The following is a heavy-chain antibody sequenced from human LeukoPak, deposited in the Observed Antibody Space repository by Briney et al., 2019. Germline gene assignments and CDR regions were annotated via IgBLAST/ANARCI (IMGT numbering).Heavy chain of an antibody. D-gene: IGHD2-15*01. J-gene: IGHJ4*02. CDR3: ARDEVAATSHYFDY. V-gene: IGHV4-39*07. CDR2: INHSGST. Sequence: PSETLSLTCTVSGGSISSSSYYWGWIRQPPGKGLEWIGEINHSGSTNYNPSLKSRVTISVDTSKNQFSLKLSSVTAADTAVYYCARDEVAATSHYFDYWGQGTLVTVSS. CDR1: GGSISSSSYY.